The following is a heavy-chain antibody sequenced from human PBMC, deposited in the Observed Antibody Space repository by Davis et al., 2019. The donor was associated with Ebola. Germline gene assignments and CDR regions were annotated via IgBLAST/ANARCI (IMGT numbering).Heavy chain of an antibody. J-gene: IGHJ1*01. CDR3: ARDLYSSGWYAKGYFQH. D-gene: IGHD6-19*01. Sequence: ASVKVSCKASGGTFSSYAISWVRQAPGQGLEWMGWINAGNGNTKYSQKFQGRVTITRDTSASTAYMELSSLRSEDTAVYYCARDLYSSGWYAKGYFQHWGQGTLVTVSS. CDR2: INAGNGNT. V-gene: IGHV1-3*01. CDR1: GGTFSSYA.